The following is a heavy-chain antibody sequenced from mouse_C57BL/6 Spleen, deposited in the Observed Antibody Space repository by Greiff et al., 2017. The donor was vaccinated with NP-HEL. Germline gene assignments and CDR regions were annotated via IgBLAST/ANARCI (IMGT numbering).Heavy chain of an antibody. Sequence: VQLQQPGAELVKPGASVKLSCKASGYTFTSYWMHWVKQRPGRGLEWIGRIDPNSGGTKYTEKFQSKATLTVDKPSSTAYMQLSSLTSEDSAVYYWARGRDYDPFYAMDYWGQGTSVTVSS. CDR2: IDPNSGGT. J-gene: IGHJ4*01. CDR1: GYTFTSYW. D-gene: IGHD2-4*01. V-gene: IGHV1-72*01. CDR3: ARGRDYDPFYAMDY.